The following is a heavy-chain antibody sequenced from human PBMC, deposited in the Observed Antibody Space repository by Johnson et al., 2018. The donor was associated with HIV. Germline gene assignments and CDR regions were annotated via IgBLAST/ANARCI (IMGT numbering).Heavy chain of an antibody. CDR1: GFTFSNYG. CDR2: ILYDGSNK. D-gene: IGHD4-17*01. J-gene: IGHJ3*02. CDR3: ARDWDEYGAFDM. Sequence: QVQLVESGGGGVQPGRSLRLSCAASGFTFSNYGMHWVRQAPGKGLEWVAVILYDGSNKFYADSVKGRFTLSRDNSKNTLYLEMNSLRAEDTAVYYCARDWDEYGAFDMWGQGTMVTVSS. V-gene: IGHV3-30*03.